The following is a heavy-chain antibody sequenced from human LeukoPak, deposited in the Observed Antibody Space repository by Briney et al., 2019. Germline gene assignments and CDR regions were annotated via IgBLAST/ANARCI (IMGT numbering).Heavy chain of an antibody. CDR2: LSDSGGST. D-gene: IGHD3-10*01. Sequence: GGSLRLSCATSGFTFSSYGMHWVRQAPGKGLEWVSALSDSGGSTFYADSVKGRFTISRDNSKNTLYLQMNRLRAEDTAVYYCAKGGAVSSKSITMIRGTRRYYYYMDVWGKGTTVTISS. J-gene: IGHJ6*03. V-gene: IGHV3-23*01. CDR1: GFTFSSYG. CDR3: AKGGAVSSKSITMIRGTRRYYYYMDV.